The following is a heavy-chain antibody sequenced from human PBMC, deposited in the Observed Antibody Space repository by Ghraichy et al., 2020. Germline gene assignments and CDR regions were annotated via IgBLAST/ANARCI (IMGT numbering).Heavy chain of an antibody. CDR1: GDSVSSNSAA. Sequence: SETLSLTCAISGDSVSSNSAAWNWIRQSPSRGLEWLGRTYYRSKWYNDYAVSVKSRITINPDTSKNQFSLQLNSVTPEDTAVYYCARGRSDSSSGGWTFDYWGQGTLVTVSS. CDR2: TYYRSKWYN. V-gene: IGHV6-1*01. CDR3: ARGRSDSSSGGWTFDY. D-gene: IGHD6-6*01. J-gene: IGHJ4*02.